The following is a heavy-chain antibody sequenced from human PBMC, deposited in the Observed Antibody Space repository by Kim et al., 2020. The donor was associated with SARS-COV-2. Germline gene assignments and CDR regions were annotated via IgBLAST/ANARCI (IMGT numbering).Heavy chain of an antibody. V-gene: IGHV1-69*01. CDR3: ARGSGRSSGWYYYFDY. Sequence: KFQGRVTITADESTSTAYMELSSLRSEDAAVYYCARGSGRSSGWYYYFDYWGQGTLVTVSS. D-gene: IGHD6-19*01. J-gene: IGHJ4*02.